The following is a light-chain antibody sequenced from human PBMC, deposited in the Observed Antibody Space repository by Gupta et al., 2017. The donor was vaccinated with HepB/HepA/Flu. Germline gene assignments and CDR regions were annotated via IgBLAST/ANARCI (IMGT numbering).Light chain of an antibody. CDR3: QQYDKTPRA. CDR1: ESVDSSY. Sequence: EIVLTQSAGILSLPPGKSATLSCRASESVDSSYLACYQQKPGQAPRLLIYSTSSRATGIPDRFSGSGSGTDFTLTIGRLEPEDFAVYYCQQYDKTPRAFGQGTKVELK. V-gene: IGKV3-20*01. CDR2: STS. J-gene: IGKJ1*01.